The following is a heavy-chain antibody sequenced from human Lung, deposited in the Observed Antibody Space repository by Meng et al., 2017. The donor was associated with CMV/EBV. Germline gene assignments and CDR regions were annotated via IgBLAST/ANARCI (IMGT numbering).Heavy chain of an antibody. V-gene: IGHV3-49*04. J-gene: IGHJ1*01. D-gene: IGHD3-10*01. CDR2: IRNRTRGGTT. CDR3: ARGSGSPEH. CDR1: GFTFGDYA. Sequence: GGSXRLXCTASGFTFGDYAITGVRQAPGKRLEWIGFIRNRTRGGTTEYAAAVKGRFSILRDDSKSIAYLQMDSVKIEDKGVYFCARGSGSPEHGGQGKLGTVSS.